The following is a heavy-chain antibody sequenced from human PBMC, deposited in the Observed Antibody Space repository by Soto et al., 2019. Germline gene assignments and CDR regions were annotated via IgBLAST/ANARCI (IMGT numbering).Heavy chain of an antibody. CDR1: GFTFSSYA. Sequence: GGSLRLSCAASGFTFSSYAMSWVRQAPGKGLEWVSAISGSGGSTYYADSVKGRFTISRDNSKNTLYLQMNSLRAEDTAVYYCVKRFASAWLLHRQRFDPWGQGTLVTVSS. V-gene: IGHV3-23*01. CDR3: VKRFASAWLLHRQRFDP. D-gene: IGHD3-3*01. J-gene: IGHJ5*02. CDR2: ISGSGGST.